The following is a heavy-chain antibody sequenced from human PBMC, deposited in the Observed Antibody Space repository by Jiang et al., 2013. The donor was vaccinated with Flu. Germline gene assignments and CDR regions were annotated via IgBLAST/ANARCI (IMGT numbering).Heavy chain of an antibody. CDR2: ISGSTNYI. V-gene: IGHV3-21*01. D-gene: IGHD2-15*01. CDR3: AREDIIAVPGGSPPFLFEVTYFDN. J-gene: IGHJ4*02. CDR1: GFSFSSYT. Sequence: QLVESGGGLVKPGGSLRLSCAASGFSFSSYTMNWIRQAPGKGLEWVSSISGSTNYIFYADSVKGRFTISRDNTKNSLYLQMNTLRAEDTAVYYCAREDIIAVPGGSPPFLFEVTYFDNWGQGTQVTVSS.